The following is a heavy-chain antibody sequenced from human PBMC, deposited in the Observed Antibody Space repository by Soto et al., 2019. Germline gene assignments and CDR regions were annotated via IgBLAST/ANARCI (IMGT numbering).Heavy chain of an antibody. CDR2: ISGSATNT. D-gene: IGHD6-13*01. CDR3: AKDVMYSSSWYYFDY. CDR1: GFTFSSYA. V-gene: IGHV3-23*01. J-gene: IGHJ4*02. Sequence: GWSLRLSCASSGFTFSSYAVSWVRQAPGKGLEWVSAISGSATNTYYADSVKGRFTISRDNSKNTLYLQMNSLRAEDTAVYYCAKDVMYSSSWYYFDYWGQGTLVTVSS.